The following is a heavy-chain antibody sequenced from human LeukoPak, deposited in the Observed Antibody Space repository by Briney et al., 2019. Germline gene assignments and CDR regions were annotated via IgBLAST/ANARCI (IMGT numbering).Heavy chain of an antibody. V-gene: IGHV4-34*01. CDR1: GGSFSGYY. D-gene: IGHD3-3*02. CDR3: ATTLARIVGTGYFDY. J-gene: IGHJ4*02. CDR2: INHSGST. Sequence: SETLSLTCAVYGGSFSGYYWSWIRQPPGKGLEWIGEINHSGSTNYNPSLKSRVTISVVTSKNQFSLKLSSVTAADTAVYYCATTLARIVGTGYFDYWGQGTLVTVSS.